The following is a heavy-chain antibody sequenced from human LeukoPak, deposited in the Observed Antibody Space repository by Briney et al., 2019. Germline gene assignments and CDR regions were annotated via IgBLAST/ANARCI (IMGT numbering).Heavy chain of an antibody. D-gene: IGHD2-21*02. CDR3: ARVTTYCGGDCPYFDY. Sequence: SVKVSCKASGGTFSSYAISWVRQAPGQGLEWMGGIIPIFGTANYAQKFQGRVTITADKSTSTAYMELNSLRAEDTAVYYCARVTTYCGGDCPYFDYWGQGTLVTVSS. V-gene: IGHV1-69*06. J-gene: IGHJ4*02. CDR2: IIPIFGTA. CDR1: GGTFSSYA.